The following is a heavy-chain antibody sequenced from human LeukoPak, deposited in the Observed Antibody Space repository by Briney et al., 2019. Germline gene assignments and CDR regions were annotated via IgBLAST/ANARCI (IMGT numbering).Heavy chain of an antibody. D-gene: IGHD6-13*01. V-gene: IGHV3-48*01. CDR2: ISSSSSTI. CDR1: GFTFSSYS. Sequence: PGGSLRLSCASSGFTFSSYSMNWVRQAPGKGLEWVSYISSSSSTIYYADSVKGRFTISRDNAKNSLYLQMNSLRAEDTAVYYCASQPQGGWYDYWGQGTLVTVSS. CDR3: ASQPQGGWYDY. J-gene: IGHJ4*02.